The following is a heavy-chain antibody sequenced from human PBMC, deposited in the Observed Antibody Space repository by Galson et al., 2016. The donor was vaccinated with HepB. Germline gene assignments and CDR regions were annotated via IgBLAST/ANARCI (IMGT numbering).Heavy chain of an antibody. Sequence: SVKVSCKASGYTFSAYYMHWVRQAPGQGLEWMGRINPKSGGTDYAREFQGRVTMTRDTSISSVYMELNSLTSDDTAVYYCAGGGGLVVVVDVAHDYWGQGTLVTVSS. J-gene: IGHJ4*02. V-gene: IGHV1-2*06. D-gene: IGHD2-15*01. CDR2: INPKSGGT. CDR1: GYTFSAYY. CDR3: AGGGGLVVVVDVAHDY.